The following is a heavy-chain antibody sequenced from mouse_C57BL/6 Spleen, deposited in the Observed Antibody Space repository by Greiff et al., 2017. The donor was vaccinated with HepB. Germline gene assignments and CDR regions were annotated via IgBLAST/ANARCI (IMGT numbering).Heavy chain of an antibody. CDR3: ARGREGGSYAMDY. J-gene: IGHJ4*01. Sequence: EVQLQESGPGLVKPSQSLSLTCSVTGYSITSGYYWNWIRQFPGNKLEWMGYISYDGSNNYNPSLKNRISITRDTSKNQFFLKLNSVTTEDTATYYCARGREGGSYAMDYWGQGTSVTVSS. V-gene: IGHV3-6*01. CDR1: GYSITSGYY. CDR2: ISYDGSN. D-gene: IGHD3-1*01.